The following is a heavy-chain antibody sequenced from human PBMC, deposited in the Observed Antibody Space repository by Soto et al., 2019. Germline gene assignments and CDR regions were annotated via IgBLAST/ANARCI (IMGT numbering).Heavy chain of an antibody. CDR2: ISSGGGTT. CDR3: FRGYSYV. Sequence: EVHLLESGGGFLQPGGSLRLSCAASGFSFSIFAMNWVRQAPGKGLEWVSTISSGGGTTLYADSVKGRFTISRDNSKNTVSLQMNSLRAEDTAVYYCFRGYSYVWGRGTLVTFSS. CDR1: GFSFSIFA. V-gene: IGHV3-23*01. J-gene: IGHJ4*02. D-gene: IGHD5-18*01.